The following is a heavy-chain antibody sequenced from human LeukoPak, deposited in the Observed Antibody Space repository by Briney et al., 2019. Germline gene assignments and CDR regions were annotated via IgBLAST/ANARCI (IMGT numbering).Heavy chain of an antibody. CDR2: ISRGGFEI. D-gene: IGHD2-15*01. J-gene: IGHJ4*02. CDR3: VKGGSQGDCSFGTCYGDY. CDR1: GFTFDTYE. Sequence: AGGSLSLSCVGSGFTFDTYEMNWVRQARGKGLEWLSFISRGGFEIHYAASVEGRFTISRDDAKNTLYLQMTSLRDEDTAVYYCVKGGSQGDCSFGTCYGDYWGQGTLVTVSS. V-gene: IGHV3-48*03.